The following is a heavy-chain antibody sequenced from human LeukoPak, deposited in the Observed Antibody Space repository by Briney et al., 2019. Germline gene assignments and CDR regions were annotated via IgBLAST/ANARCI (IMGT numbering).Heavy chain of an antibody. CDR3: ATAYGSGNNWFDP. V-gene: IGHV1-24*01. D-gene: IGHD3-10*01. J-gene: IGHJ5*02. CDR1: GYTLTELS. CDR2: FDPEDGET. Sequence: ASVKVSCKVSGYTLTELSMHWVRQAPGKGLEWMGGFDPEDGETIYAQKFQGRVTMTEDTSTDTVYMELSSLRSEDTAVYYCATAYGSGNNWFDPWGQGTLVTVSS.